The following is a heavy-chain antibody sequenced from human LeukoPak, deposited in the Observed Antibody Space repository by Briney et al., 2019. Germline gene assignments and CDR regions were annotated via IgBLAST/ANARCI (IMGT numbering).Heavy chain of an antibody. CDR3: ARDKEIGFDY. Sequence: GGSLRLSCAASGFTFSSYSMNWVRQAPGKGLGWVSYISSSSSTIYYADSVKGRFTISRDNAKNSLYLQMNSLRAEDTAVYYCARDKEIGFDYWGQGTLVTVSS. J-gene: IGHJ4*02. CDR1: GFTFSSYS. V-gene: IGHV3-48*01. CDR2: ISSSSSTI.